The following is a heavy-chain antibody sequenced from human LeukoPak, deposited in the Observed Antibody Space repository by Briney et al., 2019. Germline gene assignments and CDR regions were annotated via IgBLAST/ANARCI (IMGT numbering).Heavy chain of an antibody. D-gene: IGHD1-1*01. J-gene: IGHJ4*02. V-gene: IGHV3-48*01. CDR1: GFTFSGYS. CDR2: ISSSSINI. CDR3: ARDSIQLWPNAIDF. Sequence: QTGGSLRLSCATSGFTFSGYSMNWVRQAPGKGLEWISYISSSSINIHYGDSVKGRFTISRDNAENSLYLQMNSLRAEDTAVYYCARDSIQLWPNAIDFWGQGTLVTVPS.